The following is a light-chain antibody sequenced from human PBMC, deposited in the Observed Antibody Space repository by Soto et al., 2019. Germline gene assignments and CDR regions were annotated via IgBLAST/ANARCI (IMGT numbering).Light chain of an antibody. CDR2: GAS. Sequence: EIVLTLSPGTLSLSPGGRATLSCRASQSVSRMLAWYQHRPGQSPRLLISGASMRASGVPVRFSGSGSGTDFTLTISRLEPEDFAVYYCQHYGETPITFGLGTRLEIK. J-gene: IGKJ5*01. V-gene: IGKV3-20*01. CDR1: QSVSRM. CDR3: QHYGETPIT.